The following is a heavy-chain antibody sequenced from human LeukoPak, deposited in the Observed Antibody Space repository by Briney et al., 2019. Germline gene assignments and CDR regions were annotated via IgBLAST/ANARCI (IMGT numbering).Heavy chain of an antibody. CDR2: FDPEDGET. CDR1: GYTLTELS. D-gene: IGHD3-22*01. J-gene: IGHJ4*02. V-gene: IGHV1-24*01. Sequence: ASVKVSCKVSGYTLTELSMHWVRQAPGKGLEWMGGFDPEDGETIYAQKFQGRVTMTEDTSTDTAYMELSSLRSEDTAVYYCATVTYDSSGYYLHLDYWGQGTLVTVSS. CDR3: ATVTYDSSGYYLHLDY.